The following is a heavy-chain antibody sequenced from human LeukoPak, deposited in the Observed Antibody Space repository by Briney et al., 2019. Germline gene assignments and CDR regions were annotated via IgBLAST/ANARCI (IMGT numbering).Heavy chain of an antibody. CDR1: GFTFSSYA. CDR2: MSGSGGST. CDR3: AITAQWELLIY. Sequence: PGGSLRLSCAASGFTFSSYARSWVRQAPGKGLEWVSAMSGSGGSTYYADCVKGRFTISRDNSKNTLYLQMNSLRAEDTAVYYCAITAQWELLIYWGQGTLVTVSS. J-gene: IGHJ4*02. V-gene: IGHV3-23*01. D-gene: IGHD1-26*01.